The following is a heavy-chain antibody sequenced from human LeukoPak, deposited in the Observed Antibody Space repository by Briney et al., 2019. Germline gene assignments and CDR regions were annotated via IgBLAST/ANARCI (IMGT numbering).Heavy chain of an antibody. D-gene: IGHD3-22*01. CDR1: GFTFSSYE. CDR3: ARQTHYYDSSGYYYAHTFDI. V-gene: IGHV3-48*03. J-gene: IGHJ3*02. Sequence: GGSLRLSCAASGFTFSSYEMNWVRQAPGKGLEWVSYISSSGSVTYDADSLKGRFTISRDNAKNSLFLQMNSLRAEDTAVYYCARQTHYYDSSGYYYAHTFDIWGQGTVVTVSS. CDR2: ISSSGSVT.